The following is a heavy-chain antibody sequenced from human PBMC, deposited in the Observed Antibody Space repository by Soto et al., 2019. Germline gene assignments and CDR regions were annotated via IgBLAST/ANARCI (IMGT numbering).Heavy chain of an antibody. D-gene: IGHD1-26*01. CDR2: IGTAGDT. CDR3: ARGGSYYYGMDV. V-gene: IGHV3-13*01. J-gene: IGHJ6*02. CDR1: GFTFSSYD. Sequence: ESGGGLVQPGGSLRLSCAASGFTFSSYDMHWVRQATGKGLEWVSAIGTAGDTYYPGSVKGRFTISRENAKNSLYLQMNSLRAGVTAVYYCARGGSYYYGMDVWGQGTTVTVSS.